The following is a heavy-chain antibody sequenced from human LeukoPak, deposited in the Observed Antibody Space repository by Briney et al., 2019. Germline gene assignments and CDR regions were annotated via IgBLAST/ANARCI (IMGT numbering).Heavy chain of an antibody. J-gene: IGHJ4*02. V-gene: IGHV3-7*01. CDR2: INQDGSEK. Sequence: GGSLRLSCAASRFTFSSYSMSWVRQAPGKGLEWVANINQDGSEKYYVDSVKGRFTISRDNAKNSLYLQMNSLRAEDTAVYYCARDWEELDILTGYYNLYYFDYWGQGTLVTVSS. CDR1: RFTFSSYS. CDR3: ARDWEELDILTGYYNLYYFDY. D-gene: IGHD3-9*01.